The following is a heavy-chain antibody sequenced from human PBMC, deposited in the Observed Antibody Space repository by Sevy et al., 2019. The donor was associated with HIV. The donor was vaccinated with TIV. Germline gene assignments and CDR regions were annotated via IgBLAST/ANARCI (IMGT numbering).Heavy chain of an antibody. J-gene: IGHJ6*02. CDR3: ARRPDFGVIIPTVVLDV. V-gene: IGHV3-23*01. Sequence: GGSLRLSCAGSGFTFGTYAMTWVRQAPGKGLQWVSVISDSGRSTSYADSVQGRVTISRDNSKNTMHLHMNSLRVEDTATYYCARRPDFGVIIPTVVLDVWGQGTTVTVSS. CDR1: GFTFGTYA. CDR2: ISDSGRST. D-gene: IGHD3-3*01.